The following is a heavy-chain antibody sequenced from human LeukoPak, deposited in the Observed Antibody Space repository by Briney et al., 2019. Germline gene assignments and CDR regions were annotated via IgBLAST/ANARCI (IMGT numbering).Heavy chain of an antibody. D-gene: IGHD3-10*01. V-gene: IGHV1-2*02. Sequence: GPTVKVSCKASGYTFTGYYMHWVRQAPGQGLEWMGWINPNSGGTTSAQKFQGRVTMTRDTSISTAYMELSRLRSDDTAVYYCASVSLPVTGPYAFDIWGQGTMVTVSA. J-gene: IGHJ3*02. CDR2: INPNSGGT. CDR1: GYTFTGYY. CDR3: ASVSLPVTGPYAFDI.